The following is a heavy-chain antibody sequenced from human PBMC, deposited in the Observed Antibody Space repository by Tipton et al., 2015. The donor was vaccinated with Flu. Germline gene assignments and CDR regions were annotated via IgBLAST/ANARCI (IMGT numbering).Heavy chain of an antibody. D-gene: IGHD3-3*01. V-gene: IGHV3-74*01. CDR2: INSDGSST. CDR3: ARDSIFFLEWSN. J-gene: IGHJ4*02. CDR1: GFTFSSYW. Sequence: SLRLSCAASGFTFSSYWMHWVRQAPGKGLVWVSRINSDGSSTSYADSVKGRFTISRDNAKNTLYLQMNSLRAEDTAVYYCARDSIFFLEWSNWGQGTLVTVSS.